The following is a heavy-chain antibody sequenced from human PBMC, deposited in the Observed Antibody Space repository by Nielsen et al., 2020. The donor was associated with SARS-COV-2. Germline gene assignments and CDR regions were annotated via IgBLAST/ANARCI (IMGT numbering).Heavy chain of an antibody. J-gene: IGHJ4*02. CDR1: GFTFDDYA. Sequence: LKISCAASGFTFDDYAMHWVRQAPGKGLEWVSGISWNSGSIGYADSVKGRFTISRDNAKNSLYLQMNSLRAEDTALYYCAKAPNPLAAAGYYYFDYWGQGTLVTVSS. V-gene: IGHV3-9*01. CDR3: AKAPNPLAAAGYYYFDY. CDR2: ISWNSGSI. D-gene: IGHD6-13*01.